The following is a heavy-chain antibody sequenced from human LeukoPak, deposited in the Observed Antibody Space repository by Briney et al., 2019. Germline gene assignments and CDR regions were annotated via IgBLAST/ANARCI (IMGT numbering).Heavy chain of an antibody. CDR3: ASRSNKLKIVPAAPDGSGSGAFDI. CDR2: INHSGST. J-gene: IGHJ3*02. Sequence: PSETLSLTCAVYGGSFSGYYWSGIRQPPGKGLEWIGEINHSGSTNYNPSLKSRVTISVDTSKNQFSLKLSSVTAADTAVYYCASRSNKLKIVPAAPDGSGSGAFDIWGQGTMVTVSS. CDR1: GGSFSGYY. D-gene: IGHD2-2*01. V-gene: IGHV4-34*01.